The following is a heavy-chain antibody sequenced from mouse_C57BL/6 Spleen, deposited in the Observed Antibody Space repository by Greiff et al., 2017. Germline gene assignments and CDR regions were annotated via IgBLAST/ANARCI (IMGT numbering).Heavy chain of an antibody. CDR2: ISNGGGST. V-gene: IGHV5-12*01. J-gene: IGHJ4*01. CDR3: ARRYYGNYPYAMDY. CDR1: GFTFSDYY. Sequence: EVKLQESGGGLVQPGGSLKLSCAASGFTFSDYYMYWVRQTPEKRLEWVAYISNGGGSTYYPDTVKGRFTISRDTAKNTLYLQMSRLKSEDTAMYYCARRYYGNYPYAMDYWGQGTSVTVSS. D-gene: IGHD2-1*01.